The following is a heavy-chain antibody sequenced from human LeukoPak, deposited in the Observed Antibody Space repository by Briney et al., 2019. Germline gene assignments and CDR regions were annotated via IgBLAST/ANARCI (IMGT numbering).Heavy chain of an antibody. CDR3: AKHSGPTAAIDY. CDR2: ISASGDPT. V-gene: IGHV3-23*01. Sequence: QSGGSLRLSCAASGFTFSSHSMSWVRQAPGKGLEWVADISASGDPTYHADSVKGRFTISRDNSRKTLYMQMNSLRAEDTAIYYCAKHSGPTAAIDYWGQGTLVTVSS. CDR1: GFTFSSHS. J-gene: IGHJ4*02. D-gene: IGHD1-1*01.